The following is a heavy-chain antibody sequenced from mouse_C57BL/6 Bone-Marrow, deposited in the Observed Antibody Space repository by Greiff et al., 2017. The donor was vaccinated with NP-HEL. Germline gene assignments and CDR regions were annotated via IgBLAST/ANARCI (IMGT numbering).Heavy chain of an antibody. Sequence: QVQLQQPGAELVKPGASVKLSCKASGYTFTTYWMQWVKQRPGQGLEWIGEIDPSVSYTNSNQKFKGKATLTVDPSSSTANMQLSSLTSEDSAVYYCARKAYYGRSYEFAYWGQGTLVTVSA. CDR2: IDPSVSYT. CDR3: ARKAYYGRSYEFAY. D-gene: IGHD1-1*01. CDR1: GYTFTTYW. V-gene: IGHV1-50*01. J-gene: IGHJ3*01.